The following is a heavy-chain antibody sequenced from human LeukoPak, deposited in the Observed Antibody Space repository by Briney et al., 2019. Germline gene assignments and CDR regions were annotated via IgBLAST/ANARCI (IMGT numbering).Heavy chain of an antibody. V-gene: IGHV3-21*01. Sequence: GGALRLSCAASEFTFSSDSMNSVHQAPGKGLDWVSSISSSSSYIYYADSVKGRFTISRDNAKNSLYLQMKSLRAEDTAVYYCARDYDSRFPGAFDIWGQGTMVTVSS. D-gene: IGHD3-22*01. CDR1: EFTFSSDS. CDR2: ISSSSSYI. J-gene: IGHJ3*02. CDR3: ARDYDSRFPGAFDI.